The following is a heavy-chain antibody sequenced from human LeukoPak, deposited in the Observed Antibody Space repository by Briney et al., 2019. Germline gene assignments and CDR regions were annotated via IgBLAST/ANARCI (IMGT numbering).Heavy chain of an antibody. CDR2: IYYSGST. CDR3: AGLVATGYFDY. V-gene: IGHV4-39*01. D-gene: IGHD5-12*01. CDR1: GGSIRSNSFY. J-gene: IGHJ4*02. Sequence: SETLSLTCTVSGGSIRSNSFYWGWIRQPPGKGLEWIGSIYYSGSTYYNPSLKSRVTISVDTSKNQFSLKLSSVTAADTAVYYCAGLVATGYFDYWGQGTLVTVSS.